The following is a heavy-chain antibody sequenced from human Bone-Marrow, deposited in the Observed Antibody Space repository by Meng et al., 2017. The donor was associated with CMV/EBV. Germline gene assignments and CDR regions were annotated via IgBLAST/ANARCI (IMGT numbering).Heavy chain of an antibody. CDR1: GYTFTSYY. CDR3: ARQRGYSYDGGNWFDP. Sequence: ASVKVSCKASGYTFTSYYMHWVRQAPGQGLEWMGIINPSGGSTSYAQKFQGRVTITADKSTSTAYMELSSLRSEDTAVYYCARQRGYSYDGGNWFDPWGQGTLVTVSS. J-gene: IGHJ5*02. D-gene: IGHD5-18*01. CDR2: INPSGGST. V-gene: IGHV1-46*01.